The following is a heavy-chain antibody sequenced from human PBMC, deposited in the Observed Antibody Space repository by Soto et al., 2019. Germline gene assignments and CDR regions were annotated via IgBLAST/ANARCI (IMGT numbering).Heavy chain of an antibody. CDR1: GSSINSSGYY. CDR2: MFYGVST. CDR3: ARQGGVGDIVVVPAALYGMDV. V-gene: IGHV4-39*01. Sequence: PSETLSLTCTVSGSSINSSGYYWGWIRQPPGKGLEWIGSMFYGVSTYYNPSLKSRVTVSVDTSKNQFSLKLSSVTAADTAVCYCARQGGVGDIVVVPAALYGMDVWGQGTTVTVSS. J-gene: IGHJ6*02. D-gene: IGHD2-2*01.